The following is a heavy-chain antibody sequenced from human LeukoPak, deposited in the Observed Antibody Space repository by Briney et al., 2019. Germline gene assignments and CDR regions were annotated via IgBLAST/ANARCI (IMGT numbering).Heavy chain of an antibody. CDR1: GFSFTNYA. CDR3: ARDLLVDIVATMDY. J-gene: IGHJ4*02. V-gene: IGHV3-7*01. D-gene: IGHD5-12*01. Sequence: PGGSLRLSCAASGFSFTNYAMSWVRQPPGKGLEWVANIKGDGSDNHYVDSVRGRFTISRDNAKNSLYLQMNSLRAEDTAVYYCARDLLVDIVATMDYWGQGTLVTVSS. CDR2: IKGDGSDN.